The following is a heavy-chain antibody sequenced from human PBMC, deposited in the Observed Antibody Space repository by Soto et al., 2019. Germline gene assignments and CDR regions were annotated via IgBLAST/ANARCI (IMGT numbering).Heavy chain of an antibody. V-gene: IGHV3-30*18. D-gene: IGHD6-19*01. CDR2: ISYDGSNK. CDR3: AKSSGWYSGAFDI. J-gene: IGHJ3*02. CDR1: GFTFSSYD. Sequence: GGSLRLSCAASGFTFSSYDMHWVRQAPGKGLEWVAVISYDGSNKYYADSVKGRFTISRDNSKNTLYLQMNSLRAEDTAVYYCAKSSGWYSGAFDIWGQGTMVTVSS.